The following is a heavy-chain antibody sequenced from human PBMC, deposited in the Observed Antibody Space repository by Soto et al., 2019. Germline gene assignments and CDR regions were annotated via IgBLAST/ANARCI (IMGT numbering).Heavy chain of an antibody. CDR3: ARSDGLVGAKHFDY. CDR1: GGSFSGYY. J-gene: IGHJ4*02. CDR2: INHSGST. D-gene: IGHD1-26*01. Sequence: QVQLQQWGAGLLKPSETLSLTCAVYGGSFSGYYWSWIRQPPGKGLEWIGEINHSGSTNYNPSLKRRVTISVDTSKNQFSLKLSSVTAADTAVYYCARSDGLVGAKHFDYWGQGTLVTVSS. V-gene: IGHV4-34*01.